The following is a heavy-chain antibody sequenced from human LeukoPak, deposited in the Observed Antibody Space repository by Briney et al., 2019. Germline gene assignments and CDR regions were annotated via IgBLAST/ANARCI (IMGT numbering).Heavy chain of an antibody. Sequence: GGSLGLSCEASGFTLSSVWMHWVRQGPGKGLVWVARITSDGSATDYADSVKGRFTISRDNAKNTLYLQMNSLRAEDTAVYYCAKGALVEQWLVDYFDYWGQGTLVTVSS. CDR3: AKGALVEQWLVDYFDY. D-gene: IGHD6-19*01. V-gene: IGHV3-74*01. J-gene: IGHJ4*02. CDR2: ITSDGSAT. CDR1: GFTLSSVW.